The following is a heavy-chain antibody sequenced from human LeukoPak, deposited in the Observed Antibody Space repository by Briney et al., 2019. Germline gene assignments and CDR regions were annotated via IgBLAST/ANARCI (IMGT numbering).Heavy chain of an antibody. Sequence: GGSLRLSCAASGFTFSSYPPHWVRQAPGRGLEWVTLISYDGSKIYYADSVKGRFTISRDNSKNTLYLQMNSLRAEDTAVYYCARESGWGLPHAFDFWGQGTMITVSS. J-gene: IGHJ3*01. CDR2: ISYDGSKI. CDR3: ARESGWGLPHAFDF. V-gene: IGHV3-30-3*01. CDR1: GFTFSSYP. D-gene: IGHD3-10*01.